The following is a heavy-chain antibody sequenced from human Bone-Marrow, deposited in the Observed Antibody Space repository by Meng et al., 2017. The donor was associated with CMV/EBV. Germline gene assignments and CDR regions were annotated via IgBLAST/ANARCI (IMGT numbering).Heavy chain of an antibody. CDR3: AKALVAPAATRPLYYYYGMDV. CDR1: GGSFSGYY. CDR2: INHSGST. J-gene: IGHJ6*02. Sequence: SETLSLTCAAYGGSFSGYYWSWIRQPPGKGLEWFGEINHSGSTNYNPTLKRRVTISVDTSKNQFSLKLSSVSAADTALYYCAKALVAPAATRPLYYYYGMDVWGQGTTVTVSS. D-gene: IGHD2-2*01. V-gene: IGHV4-34*01.